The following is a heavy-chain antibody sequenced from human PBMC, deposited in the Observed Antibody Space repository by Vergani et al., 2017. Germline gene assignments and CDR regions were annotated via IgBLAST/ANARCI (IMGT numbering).Heavy chain of an antibody. V-gene: IGHV1-8*02. Sequence: QVQLVQSGAEVKKPGASVTVSCKASGYTFTSYDINWVRQATGQGLEWMGWMNPNSGNTGYAQKFQGRVTMTRNTSISTAYMELSSLRSEDTAVYYCARGKGVAARPYYYYMDVWGKGTTVTVSS. CDR2: MNPNSGNT. J-gene: IGHJ6*03. D-gene: IGHD6-6*01. CDR1: GYTFTSYD. CDR3: ARGKGVAARPYYYYMDV.